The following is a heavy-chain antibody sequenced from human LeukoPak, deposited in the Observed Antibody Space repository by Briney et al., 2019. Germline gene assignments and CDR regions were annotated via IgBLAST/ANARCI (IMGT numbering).Heavy chain of an antibody. Sequence: GSLRLSCAASGFTFSSYSMNWVRQAPGKGLEWVSYISSSSSSTIYYADSVKGRFTISRDNAKNSLYLQMNSLRDEDTAVYYCARVDSGTPDYWGQGTLVTVSS. D-gene: IGHD1-26*01. CDR2: ISSSSSSTI. CDR3: ARVDSGTPDY. CDR1: GFTFSSYS. J-gene: IGHJ4*02. V-gene: IGHV3-48*02.